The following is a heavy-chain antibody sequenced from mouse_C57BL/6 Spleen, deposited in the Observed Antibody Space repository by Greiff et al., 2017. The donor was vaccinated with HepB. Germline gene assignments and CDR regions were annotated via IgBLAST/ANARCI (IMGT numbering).Heavy chain of an antibody. CDR2: IYPRDGST. V-gene: IGHV1-85*01. CDR1: GYTFTSYD. CDR3: ARAVFITTVVPFAY. J-gene: IGHJ3*01. Sequence: VQLQQSGPELVKPGASVKLSCKASGYTFTSYDINWVKQRPGQGLEWIGWIYPRDGSTKYNEKFKGKATLTVDTSSSTAYMELHSLTSEDSAVYFCARAVFITTVVPFAYWGQGTLVTVSA. D-gene: IGHD1-1*01.